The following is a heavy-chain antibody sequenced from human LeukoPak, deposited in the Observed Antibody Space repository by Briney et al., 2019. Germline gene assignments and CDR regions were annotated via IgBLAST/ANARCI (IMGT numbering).Heavy chain of an antibody. CDR1: GYTFTSYG. D-gene: IGHD4-17*01. CDR3: ARDRPTVGYGDWRSDY. Sequence: ASVKVSCKASGYTFTSYGISWVRQAPGQGLEWMGWISAYNGNTNYAQKLQGRVTMTRDMSTSTVYMELSSLRSEDTAVYYCARDRPTVGYGDWRSDYWGQGTLVTVSS. V-gene: IGHV1-18*01. J-gene: IGHJ4*02. CDR2: ISAYNGNT.